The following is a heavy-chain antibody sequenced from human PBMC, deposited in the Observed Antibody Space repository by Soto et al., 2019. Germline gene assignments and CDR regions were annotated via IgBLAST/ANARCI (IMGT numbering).Heavy chain of an antibody. V-gene: IGHV4-34*01. J-gene: IGHJ4*02. Sequence: SETLSLTCAVYGGSFSGYYWSWIRQPPGKGLEWIGEINHSGSTNYNPSLKSRVTISVDTSKNQFSLKLSSVTAADTAVYYCARGSAYSGSYYGGDYWGQGTLVTVSS. CDR2: INHSGST. CDR3: ARGSAYSGSYYGGDY. D-gene: IGHD1-26*01. CDR1: GGSFSGYY.